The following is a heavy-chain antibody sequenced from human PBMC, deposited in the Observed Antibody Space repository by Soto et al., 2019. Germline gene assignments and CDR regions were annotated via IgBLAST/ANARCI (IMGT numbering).Heavy chain of an antibody. D-gene: IGHD2-21*02. V-gene: IGHV4-59*01. CDR2: LYNAGST. CDR1: GGSISRYY. Sequence: QVRLQESGPGLVKPSETLSLTCTVSGGSISRYYWSWIRQPPGKGLEWIGYLYNAGSTIYNPSLKRRLTISVDMSQNQLSLNLNYVTAADTAVYYCARDLWGYCGTDCYPLDVWGQGTTVTVSS. CDR3: ARDLWGYCGTDCYPLDV. J-gene: IGHJ6*02.